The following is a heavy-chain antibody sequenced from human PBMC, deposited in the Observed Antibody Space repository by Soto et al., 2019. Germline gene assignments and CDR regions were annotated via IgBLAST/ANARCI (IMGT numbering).Heavy chain of an antibody. J-gene: IGHJ4*02. Sequence: GSLRLSCAASGFTFSSYSMNWVRQAPGKGLEWVSSISSSSSYIYYADSVKGRFTISRDNAKNSLYLQMNSLRAEDTAVYYCARGESSSSSFPFDYWGQGTLVTVSS. CDR3: ARGESSSSSFPFDY. D-gene: IGHD6-6*01. CDR1: GFTFSSYS. V-gene: IGHV3-21*01. CDR2: ISSSSSYI.